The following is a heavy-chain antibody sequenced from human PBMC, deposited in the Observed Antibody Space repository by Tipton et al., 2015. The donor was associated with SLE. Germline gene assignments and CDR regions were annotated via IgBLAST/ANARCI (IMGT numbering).Heavy chain of an antibody. J-gene: IGHJ4*02. CDR2: INHSGST. CDR1: GGSFSGYY. CDR3: ARESSTNPLDY. Sequence: TLSLTCAVYGGSFSGYYWSWIRQPPGKGLEWIGEINHSGSTNYNPSLKSRVTISVDTSKNQFSLKLSSVTAADTAVYYCARESSTNPLDYWGQGTLVTVSS. D-gene: IGHD2-2*01. V-gene: IGHV4-34*01.